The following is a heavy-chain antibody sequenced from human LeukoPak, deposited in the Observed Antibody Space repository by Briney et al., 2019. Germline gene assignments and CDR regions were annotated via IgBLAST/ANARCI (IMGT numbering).Heavy chain of an antibody. CDR3: ARHQKQWLVPFDY. J-gene: IGHJ4*02. V-gene: IGHV3-7*04. CDR1: GFXLSTFW. Sequence: PGGSLRLSCAASGFXLSTFWINWVRQAPGKGLQWVANIKQDGSEKKYVDSVKGRFTISRENAKNSLYLQMNSLRAEDTAVYYCARHQKQWLVPFDYWGQGTLVTVSS. CDR2: IKQDGSEK. D-gene: IGHD6-19*01.